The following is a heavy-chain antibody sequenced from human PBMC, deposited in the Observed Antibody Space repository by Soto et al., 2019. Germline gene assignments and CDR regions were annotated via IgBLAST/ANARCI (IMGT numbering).Heavy chain of an antibody. CDR2: INSDWSST. V-gene: IGHV3-74*01. J-gene: IGHJ4*02. CDR1: GFTFSSYG. D-gene: IGHD6-19*01. Sequence: EVQLVESGGGLVKPGWSLRLSCAASGFTFSSYGMHWVRQAPGKGLVWVSRINSDWSSTSYADSVKGRVTISRDNAKKTLYLQMNRLRAEDTAVYYCARTSEVAGNLPTDYWGQGTLVTVSS. CDR3: ARTSEVAGNLPTDY.